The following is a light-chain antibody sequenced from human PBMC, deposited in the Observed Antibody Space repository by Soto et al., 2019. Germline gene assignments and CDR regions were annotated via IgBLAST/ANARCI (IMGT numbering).Light chain of an antibody. J-gene: IGLJ1*01. CDR2: DVN. CDR3: SSYTIDSALV. Sequence: QSVLTQPASVSGSPGQSITISCTGTSSDVGGFNYVSWYQQHPGKAPKLLIFDVNNRPSGVSSRFSGSKSGYTASLTISGLQAEDEADYFCSSYTIDSALVFGTETKLTVL. V-gene: IGLV2-14*01. CDR1: SSDVGGFNY.